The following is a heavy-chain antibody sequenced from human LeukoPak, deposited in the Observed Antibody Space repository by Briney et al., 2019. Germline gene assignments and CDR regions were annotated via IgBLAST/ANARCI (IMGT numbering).Heavy chain of an antibody. D-gene: IGHD5-12*01. CDR3: ATLPTQRATGVDL. CDR2: IDPENGIT. CDR1: GYTFTDYY. Sequence: ASVTVSFTSSGYTFTDYYMHWVRQAPGKGLEWMGRIDPENGITIYAEKFQGRVTITTDTSADTAYMQLSRLRSDDTAVYYCATLPTQRATGVDLWGQGTLVTVSS. V-gene: IGHV1-69-2*01. J-gene: IGHJ4*02.